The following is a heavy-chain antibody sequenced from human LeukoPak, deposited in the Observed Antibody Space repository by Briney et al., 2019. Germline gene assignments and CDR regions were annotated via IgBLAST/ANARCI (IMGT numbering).Heavy chain of an antibody. V-gene: IGHV3-30*04. J-gene: IGHJ3*02. CDR2: IPYDGSNK. Sequence: GGSLRLSCAASGFTFSSYAMHWVRQAPGKGLEWVAVIPYDGSNKSYADSVKGRLTISRDNSKNTLYLQMNSLRAEDTTVYYCARETVDLRWLQLGAFDIWGQGTMVTVSS. CDR1: GFTFSSYA. D-gene: IGHD5-24*01. CDR3: ARETVDLRWLQLGAFDI.